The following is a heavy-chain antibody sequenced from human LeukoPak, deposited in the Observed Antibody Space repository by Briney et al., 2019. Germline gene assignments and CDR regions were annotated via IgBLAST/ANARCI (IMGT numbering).Heavy chain of an antibody. CDR1: GFTFSDYY. CDR2: ISSSGSTI. J-gene: IGHJ4*02. CDR3: ARVSRPNSYGYNPLDY. D-gene: IGHD5-18*01. V-gene: IGHV3-11*01. Sequence: PGGSLRPSCAASGFTFSDYYMSWIRQAPGRGLEWVSYISSSGSTIYYADSVKGRFTISRDNAKNSLYLQMNSLRAEDTAVYYCARVSRPNSYGYNPLDYWGQGTLVTVSS.